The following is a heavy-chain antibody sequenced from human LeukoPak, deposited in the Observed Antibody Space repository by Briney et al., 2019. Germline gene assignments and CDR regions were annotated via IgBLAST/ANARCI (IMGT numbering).Heavy chain of an antibody. CDR3: ARDPPRVQLWILHGMDV. CDR1: GDSISSGYY. D-gene: IGHD5-18*01. V-gene: IGHV4-38-2*02. J-gene: IGHJ6*02. Sequence: SETLSLTCTVSGDSISSGYYWGWIRQSPGKGLEWLGSIDHSGSTYHNPSLKSRVSISVDTSRSQFSLKLSSVTGADTAVYYCARDPPRVQLWILHGMDVWGQGTTVTVSS. CDR2: IDHSGST.